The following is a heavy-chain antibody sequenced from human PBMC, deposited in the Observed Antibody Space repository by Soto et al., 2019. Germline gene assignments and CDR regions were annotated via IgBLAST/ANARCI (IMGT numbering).Heavy chain of an antibody. V-gene: IGHV3-33*01. CDR2: IWYDGSNK. CDR1: GFTFSSYG. Sequence: GGSLRLSCAASGFTFSSYGMHWVRQAPGKGLEWVAVIWYDGSNKYYADSVKGRFTISRDNSKNTLYLQMNSLRAEDTAVYYCAREMVDGDSHPLDYWGQGTLVTVSS. D-gene: IGHD2-21*02. J-gene: IGHJ4*02. CDR3: AREMVDGDSHPLDY.